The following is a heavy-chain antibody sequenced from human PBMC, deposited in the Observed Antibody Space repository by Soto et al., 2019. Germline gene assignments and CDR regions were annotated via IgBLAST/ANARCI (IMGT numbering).Heavy chain of an antibody. Sequence: PSETLSLTCTVSGGSISSYYWSWVRHAPGKRLEWVSSSSSGGGTDYAGSVKGRFTVSRDTSRNTLYLQMNSLRAEDTAVHYCARDSSDYFDSWGQGTLVTVSS. CDR3: ARDSSDYFDS. J-gene: IGHJ4*02. V-gene: IGHV3-66*01. CDR2: SSSGGGT. CDR1: GGSISSYY. D-gene: IGHD3-10*01.